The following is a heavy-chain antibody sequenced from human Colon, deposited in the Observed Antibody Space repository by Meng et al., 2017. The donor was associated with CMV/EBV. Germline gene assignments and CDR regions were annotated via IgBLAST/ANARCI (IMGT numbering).Heavy chain of an antibody. J-gene: IGHJ4*02. CDR2: ISSRGDKT. D-gene: IGHD2/OR15-2a*01. CDR3: ARGQFLHYFDD. Sequence: ESLKISCKGSGYSFTSYWIGWVRQAPGKGLEWVAAISSRGDKTDYADSVKGRFTISRDNFRNTLILQMSSLKVEDTAVYYCARGQFLHYFDDWGRGTLVTVSS. CDR1: GYSFTSYW. V-gene: IGHV3-23*01.